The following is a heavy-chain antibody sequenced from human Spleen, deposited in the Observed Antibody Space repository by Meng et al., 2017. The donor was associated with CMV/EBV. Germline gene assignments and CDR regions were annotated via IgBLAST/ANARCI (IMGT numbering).Heavy chain of an antibody. J-gene: IGHJ3*02. CDR3: ARQEYGFDI. Sequence: GESLKISCAASGFNFSSAAMHWVRQAPGKGLEWVAALSYDGSDKYYAASVKGRLTVSRDNSKNTLYFQMNSLRAEDTAVYYCARQEYGFDIWGQGTTVTVSS. CDR2: LSYDGSDK. V-gene: IGHV3-30*04. CDR1: GFNFSSAA.